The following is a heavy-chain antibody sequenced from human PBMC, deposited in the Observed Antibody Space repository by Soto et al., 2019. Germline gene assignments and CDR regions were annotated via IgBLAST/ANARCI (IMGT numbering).Heavy chain of an antibody. CDR2: ISGSGGST. V-gene: IGHV3-23*01. CDR1: GFTFSSYA. J-gene: IGHJ4*02. Sequence: PGGSLRLSCAASGFTFSSYAMSWVRQAPGKGLEWVPAISGSGGSTYYADSVKGRFTISRDNSKNTLYLQMNSLRAEDTAVYYCAKDVAYCGGDCYSPGYFDYWGQGTLVTVSS. D-gene: IGHD2-21*02. CDR3: AKDVAYCGGDCYSPGYFDY.